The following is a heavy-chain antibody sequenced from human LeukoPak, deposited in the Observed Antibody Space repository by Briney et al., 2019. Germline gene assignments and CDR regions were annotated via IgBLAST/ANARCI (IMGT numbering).Heavy chain of an antibody. CDR2: IDGSGDTI. J-gene: IGHJ4*02. V-gene: IGHV3-48*02. CDR1: GFTFRDYS. Sequence: GGSLRLSCAASGFTFRDYSMNWVRQAPGKGLEWVSYIDGSGDTIYYADSVKGRFTISRDNAKNSLDLQMNSLRDEDTAVYYCSRRFDCWGQGTLVTVSS. CDR3: SRRFDC.